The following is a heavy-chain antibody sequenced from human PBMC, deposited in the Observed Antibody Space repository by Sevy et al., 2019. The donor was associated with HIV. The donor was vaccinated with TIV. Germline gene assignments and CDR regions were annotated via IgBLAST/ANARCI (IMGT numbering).Heavy chain of an antibody. CDR3: ARDPRDYSSSSPFDY. CDR1: GGSVSSGSYY. V-gene: IGHV4-61*01. D-gene: IGHD6-6*01. J-gene: IGHJ4*02. CDR2: IYYSGST. Sequence: SETLSLTCTVSGGSVSSGSYYWSWIRQPPGKGLEWIGYIYYSGSTNYHPSLKSRVTISVDTSKNQFSLKLSSVTAADTAVYYCARDPRDYSSSSPFDYWGQGTLVTVSS.